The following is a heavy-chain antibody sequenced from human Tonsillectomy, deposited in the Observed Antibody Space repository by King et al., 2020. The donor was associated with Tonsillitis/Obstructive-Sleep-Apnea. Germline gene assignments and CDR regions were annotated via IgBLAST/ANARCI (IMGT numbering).Heavy chain of an antibody. CDR2: INHSGST. CDR1: GGSFSGYY. CDR3: SRGYGDYSYNWFDP. Sequence: VQLQQWGAGLLKPSETLSLTCAVYGGSFSGYYWSWIRQPPGKGLEWIGEINHSGSTNYNPSLKSRVTISVDTSKNQFSLKLSSVTAADTAMYYCSRGYGDYSYNWFDPWGQGTLVTVSS. J-gene: IGHJ5*02. V-gene: IGHV4-34*01. D-gene: IGHD4-17*01.